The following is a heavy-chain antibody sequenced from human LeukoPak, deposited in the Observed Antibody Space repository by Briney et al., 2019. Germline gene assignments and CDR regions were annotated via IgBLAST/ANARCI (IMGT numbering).Heavy chain of an antibody. V-gene: IGHV4-39*07. CDR1: GSSIGSSTYY. CDR2: IYYNGDT. D-gene: IGHD1-1*01. CDR3: ARERLSYYYMDA. J-gene: IGHJ6*03. Sequence: RSSETLSLTCTVSGSSIGSSTYYWVWIRQPPGKGLEWIGSIYYNGDTYYSPSLQSRVSISVATSKNQFSLKLSSVTAADTAVYYCARERLSYYYMDAWGKGTTVTVSS.